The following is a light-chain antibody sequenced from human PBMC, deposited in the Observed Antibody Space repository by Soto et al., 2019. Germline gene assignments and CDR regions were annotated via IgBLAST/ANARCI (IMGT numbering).Light chain of an antibody. V-gene: IGKV3-20*01. J-gene: IGKJ1*01. CDR3: QQYVTSPWA. CDR2: GAS. Sequence: EIVFTQSPGTLSLSPGERATLSCSASQSVSSSFLAWYQQKPGQAPRLLIYGASNRATGIPDRFSGSGSGTDFTLTISRLEPEDFAVYYCQQYVTSPWAFGQGTKVDI. CDR1: QSVSSSF.